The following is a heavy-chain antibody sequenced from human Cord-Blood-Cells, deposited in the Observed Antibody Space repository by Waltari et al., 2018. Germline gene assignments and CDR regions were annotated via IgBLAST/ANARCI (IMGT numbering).Heavy chain of an antibody. D-gene: IGHD1-7*01. CDR2: INPNSGGT. J-gene: IGHJ3*02. CDR1: GYTFTGYY. V-gene: IGHV1-2*02. Sequence: QVQLVQSGAEVKKPGASVKVSCKASGYTFTGYYMHWVRQAPGQGLEWMGWINPNSGGTNYAQKLQGRVTMTRDTSISTAYMELSRLRSDDTAVYYCARDLLELPHDAFDIWGQGTMVTVSS. CDR3: ARDLLELPHDAFDI.